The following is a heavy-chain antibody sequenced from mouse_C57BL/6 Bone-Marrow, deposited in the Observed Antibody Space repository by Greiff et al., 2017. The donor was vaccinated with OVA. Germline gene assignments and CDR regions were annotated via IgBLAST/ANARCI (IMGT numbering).Heavy chain of an antibody. D-gene: IGHD4-1*01. CDR3: ARGGTGTPYYYAMDY. J-gene: IGHJ4*01. V-gene: IGHV5-17*01. CDR1: GFTFSDYG. CDR2: ISSGSSTI. Sequence: EVNVVESGGGLVKPGGSLKLSCAASGFTFSDYGMHWVRQAPEKGLEWVAYISSGSSTIYYADTVKGRFTISRDNAKNTLFLQMTSLRSEDTAMYYCARGGTGTPYYYAMDYWGQGTSVTVSS.